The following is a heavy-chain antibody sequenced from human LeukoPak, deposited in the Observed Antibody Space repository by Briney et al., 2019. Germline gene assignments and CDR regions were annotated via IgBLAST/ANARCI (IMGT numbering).Heavy chain of an antibody. CDR3: ARGGFIAAAGPNWFDP. V-gene: IGHV1-8*01. J-gene: IGHJ5*02. D-gene: IGHD6-13*01. CDR1: GYTFTSYD. CDR2: MNPNSGNT. Sequence: ASVKVSCKASGYTFTSYDINWVRQATGQGLEWMGWMNPNSGNTGYAQKFQGRVTMTRNTSISTAYMELSSLRSEDTAVYYCARGGFIAAAGPNWFDPWGQGTLVTVSS.